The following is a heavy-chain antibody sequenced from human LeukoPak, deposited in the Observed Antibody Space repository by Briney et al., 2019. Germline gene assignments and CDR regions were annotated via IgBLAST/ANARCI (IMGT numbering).Heavy chain of an antibody. CDR2: INAGNGNT. V-gene: IGHV1-3*01. Sequence: GASVKVSCKASGYTFTSYAMHWVRQAPGQRLEWMGWINAGNGNTKYSQKFQGRVTITRDTSPSTPYMELSSLRSEDTAVYYCARGRVVVPAAMPNWFDPWGQGTLVTVSS. D-gene: IGHD2-2*01. J-gene: IGHJ5*02. CDR1: GYTFTSYA. CDR3: ARGRVVVPAAMPNWFDP.